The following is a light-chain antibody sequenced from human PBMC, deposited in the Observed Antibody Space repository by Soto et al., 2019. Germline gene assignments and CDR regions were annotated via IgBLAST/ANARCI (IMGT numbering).Light chain of an antibody. V-gene: IGLV2-14*01. Sequence: QSALTQPASVSGSPGQSITISCTGTSSDVGGYNYVSWYQQHPGKAPKLMIYEVSKRPSGVSNRFSGSKSGNTASLTISGLQVEDEADYICGSFTTNRIWVFGGGTQLTVL. CDR2: EVS. CDR3: GSFTTNRIWV. CDR1: SSDVGGYNY. J-gene: IGLJ3*02.